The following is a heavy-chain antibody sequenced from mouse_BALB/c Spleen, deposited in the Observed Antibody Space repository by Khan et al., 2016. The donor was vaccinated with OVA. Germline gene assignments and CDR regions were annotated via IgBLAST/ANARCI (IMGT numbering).Heavy chain of an antibody. CDR1: GYSFTSYL. CDR2: IYPGNSDT. J-gene: IGHJ3*01. CDR3: ARGGYSSGAD. D-gene: IGHD1-3*01. Sequence: IQLVQSGTVLARPGASVKMSCKASGYSFTSYLIHWVKQRPGQGLEWIGDIYPGNSDTTYNQKFKDKAKLTAGTSANTAYMELSSLTNEDSAVYYCARGGYSSGADWGKGTLVTVSA. V-gene: IGHV1-5*01.